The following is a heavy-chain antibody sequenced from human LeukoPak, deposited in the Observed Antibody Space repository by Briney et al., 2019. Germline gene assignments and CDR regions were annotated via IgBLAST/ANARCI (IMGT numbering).Heavy chain of an antibody. V-gene: IGHV3-74*01. CDR2: INTDGSST. J-gene: IGHJ4*02. Sequence: PGGSLRLSCAASGFTFSNSWMNWVRQAPGKGLLWVSRINTDGSSTTYADSVKGRFTISRDNAKNTLYLQMNSLRAEDTGVYYCATQAGITIFGRYSDYWGQGTLVTVSS. D-gene: IGHD3-3*01. CDR3: ATQAGITIFGRYSDY. CDR1: GFTFSNSW.